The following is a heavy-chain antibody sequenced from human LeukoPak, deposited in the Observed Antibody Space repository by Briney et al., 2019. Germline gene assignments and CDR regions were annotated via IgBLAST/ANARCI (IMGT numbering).Heavy chain of an antibody. V-gene: IGHV1-2*02. J-gene: IGHJ4*02. CDR2: INPNTGGT. Sequence: ASVKVSCKASGYTFTDHYIHWVRQAPGQGFEWMGWINPNTGGTDYAQRFQDRIAISTYTSITTVYMELSSLESDDTALYYCARDLATIDGIAWYYFENWGQGTLSPS. D-gene: IGHD5-12*01. CDR1: GYTFTDHY. CDR3: ARDLATIDGIAWYYFEN.